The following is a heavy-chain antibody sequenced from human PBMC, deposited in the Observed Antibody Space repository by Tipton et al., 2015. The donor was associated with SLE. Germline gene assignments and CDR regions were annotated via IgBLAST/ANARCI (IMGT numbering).Heavy chain of an antibody. D-gene: IGHD2-15*01. Sequence: TLSLTCAVYDGSFSDYYWSWIRQPPGKGLEWIGEINHSGSTNYNPSLKSRVTISVDTSKNQFSLKLSSVTAADTAVYYCARPPGGYWGQGTLVTVSS. CDR3: ARPPGGY. CDR1: DGSFSDYY. CDR2: INHSGST. J-gene: IGHJ4*02. V-gene: IGHV4-34*01.